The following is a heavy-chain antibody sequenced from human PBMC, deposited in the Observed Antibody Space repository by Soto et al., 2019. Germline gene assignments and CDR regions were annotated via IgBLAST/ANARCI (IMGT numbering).Heavy chain of an antibody. D-gene: IGHD2-15*01. V-gene: IGHV1-3*01. J-gene: IGHJ4*02. CDR3: ARSDELPGEGIYFDY. Sequence: ASVKVSCKASGYTFTSYAMHWVRQAPGQRLEWMGWINAGNGNTKYSQKFQGRVTITRDTSASTAYMELSSLRSEDTAVYYCARSDELPGEGIYFDYWGQGTLVTVSS. CDR1: GYTFTSYA. CDR2: INAGNGNT.